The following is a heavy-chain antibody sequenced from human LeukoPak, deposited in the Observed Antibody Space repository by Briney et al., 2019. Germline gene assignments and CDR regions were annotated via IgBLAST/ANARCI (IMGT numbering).Heavy chain of an antibody. CDR1: GFSFSSYS. V-gene: IGHV3-48*04. Sequence: PGGSLRLSCVGSGFSFSSYSINWVRQAPGKGLDWVSYISSSSSTIYYADSVKGRFTISRDNAKNSLYLQMNSLRAEDTAVYYCARDETKQPMVRGVNGMDVWGQGTTVTVSS. CDR3: ARDETKQPMVRGVNGMDV. CDR2: ISSSSSTI. J-gene: IGHJ6*02. D-gene: IGHD3-10*01.